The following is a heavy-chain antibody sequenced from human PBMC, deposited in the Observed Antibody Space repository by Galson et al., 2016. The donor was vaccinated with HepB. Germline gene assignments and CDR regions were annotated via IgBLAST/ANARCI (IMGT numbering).Heavy chain of an antibody. CDR3: ARLTVSGRGWFDP. J-gene: IGHJ5*02. V-gene: IGHV4-4*02. Sequence: SETLSLTCAVSGDSISSDPWWSWVRQPPGKGLEWIGEIYYGVGSTYNPSLKSRVTISVDKSKNHFSLNLTSVTAADTAVYYCARLTVSGRGWFDPWGQGTLVTVPS. CDR1: GDSISSDPW. D-gene: IGHD3-9*01. CDR2: IYYGVGS.